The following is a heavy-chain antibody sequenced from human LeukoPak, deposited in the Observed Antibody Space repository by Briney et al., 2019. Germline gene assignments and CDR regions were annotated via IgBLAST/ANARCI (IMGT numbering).Heavy chain of an antibody. Sequence: GGSLRLSCAASGFTFSDYTLNWVRQPPGKELEWLSSITGDSSYIYYGDSVKGRFTVSRDNARNSLYLHINSLRVEDTGVYYCARVQGSPYWGQGTLVTVSS. CDR2: ITGDSSYI. J-gene: IGHJ4*02. CDR1: GFTFSDYT. CDR3: ARVQGSPY. V-gene: IGHV3-21*03.